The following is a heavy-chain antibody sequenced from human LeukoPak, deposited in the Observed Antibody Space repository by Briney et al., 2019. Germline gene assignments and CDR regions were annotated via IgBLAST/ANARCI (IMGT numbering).Heavy chain of an antibody. Sequence: PGGSLKLSCAASGFTFSSYGMHWVRQAPGKGLEWVAVISYDGSNKYYADSVKGRFTISRDNSKNMLYLQMNSLRAEDTAVYYCAKDSGYSSGWPPAEYFQHWGQGTLVTVSS. D-gene: IGHD6-19*01. CDR3: AKDSGYSSGWPPAEYFQH. V-gene: IGHV3-30*18. CDR1: GFTFSSYG. CDR2: ISYDGSNK. J-gene: IGHJ1*01.